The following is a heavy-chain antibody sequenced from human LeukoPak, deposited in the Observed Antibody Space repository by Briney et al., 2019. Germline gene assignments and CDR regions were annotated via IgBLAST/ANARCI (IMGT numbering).Heavy chain of an antibody. Sequence: GSSVKVSCKASGGTFSSYAISWVRPAPGQGLEWMGGIIPIFGTANYAQKFQGRVTITADESTSTAYMELSSLRSEDTAVYYCATQPYCSGGSCYPPYNWFDPWGQGTLVTVSS. CDR3: ATQPYCSGGSCYPPYNWFDP. J-gene: IGHJ5*02. D-gene: IGHD2-15*01. CDR2: IIPIFGTA. CDR1: GGTFSSYA. V-gene: IGHV1-69*01.